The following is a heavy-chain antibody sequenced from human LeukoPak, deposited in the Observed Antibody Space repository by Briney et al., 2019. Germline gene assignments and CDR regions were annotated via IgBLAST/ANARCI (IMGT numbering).Heavy chain of an antibody. CDR3: ASSPRIVGRLDYYYYMDV. CDR2: IIPMFGSA. D-gene: IGHD6-6*01. J-gene: IGHJ6*03. CDR1: GLTLSTYA. V-gene: IGHV1-69*05. Sequence: SVKVSCKASGLTLSTYAISWVRQAPGQGLEWMGGIIPMFGSAHYAQEFQDRVTITTDESTTIAYMELSSLRSEDTAVYYCASSPRIVGRLDYYYYMDVWGKGTTVTVSS.